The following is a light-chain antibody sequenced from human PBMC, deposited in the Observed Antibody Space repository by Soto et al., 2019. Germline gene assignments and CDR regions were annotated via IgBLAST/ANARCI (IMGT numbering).Light chain of an antibody. CDR1: QGISSF. J-gene: IGKJ2*01. V-gene: IGKV1-9*01. Sequence: DIQLTQSPSFLSAAVGDRVTLTCRASQGISSFLAWYQQKPGKAPKLLISAASTLQSGVPSRLSGSGSGSEFTLTISSLQTEDVATYYCQQLNAHPYTFGQGTKLEI. CDR3: QQLNAHPYT. CDR2: AAS.